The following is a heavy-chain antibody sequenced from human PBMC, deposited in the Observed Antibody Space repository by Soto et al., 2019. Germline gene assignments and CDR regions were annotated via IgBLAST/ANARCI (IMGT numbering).Heavy chain of an antibody. CDR3: ASEGAASTDYGGNIDY. J-gene: IGHJ4*02. D-gene: IGHD4-17*01. V-gene: IGHV6-1*01. CDR2: TYYRSRWYD. CDR1: GDSVSSNRAA. Sequence: QVQLQQSGPGLVKPSQTLSLTCAISGDSVSSNRAAWNWLRQSPSRGLEWLGRTYYRSRWYDDYAVSVKSRISINPDTSKNQFSQQMNSVSPEDTAVYYCASEGAASTDYGGNIDYWGKGTLVTVSS.